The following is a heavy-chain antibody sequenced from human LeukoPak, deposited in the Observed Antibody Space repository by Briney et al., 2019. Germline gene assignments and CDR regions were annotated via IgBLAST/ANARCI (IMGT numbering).Heavy chain of an antibody. D-gene: IGHD1-26*01. CDR3: ARGRRTVGATLIDY. J-gene: IGHJ4*02. V-gene: IGHV1-8*01. CDR1: GYTFTSYD. CDR2: MNPNSGNT. Sequence: ASVKVSCKASGYTFTSYDINWVRQATGQGLEWMGWMNPNSGNTGYAQKFQGRVTMTRNTSIGIAYMELSSLRSEDTAVYYCARGRRTVGATLIDYWGQGTLVTVSS.